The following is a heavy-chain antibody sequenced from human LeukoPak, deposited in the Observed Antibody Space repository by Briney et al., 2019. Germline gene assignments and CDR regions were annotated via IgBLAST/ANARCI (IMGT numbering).Heavy chain of an antibody. CDR1: GFTFSSYW. Sequence: PGGSLRLSCAASGFTFSSYWMSWVRQAPGKGLEWVAVISYDGSNEYYADSVKGRFTISRDNSKNTLYLQMNSLRAEDTAVYYCARLARSSDDYWGQGTLVTVSS. D-gene: IGHD3-10*01. CDR3: ARLARSSDDY. V-gene: IGHV3-30*03. J-gene: IGHJ4*02. CDR2: ISYDGSNE.